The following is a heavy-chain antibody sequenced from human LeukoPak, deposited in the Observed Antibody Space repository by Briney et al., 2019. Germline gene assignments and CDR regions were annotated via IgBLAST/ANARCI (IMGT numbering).Heavy chain of an antibody. CDR2: INHSGST. V-gene: IGHV4-34*01. CDR1: GGSFSGYY. CDR3: ARGLWYSSSKAYY. D-gene: IGHD6-6*01. J-gene: IGHJ4*02. Sequence: SETLSLTCAVYGGSFSGYYWSWIRQPPGKGLEWIGEINHSGSTNYNPSLKSRVTISVDTSKNQFSLKLSSVTAADTAVYYCARGLWYSSSKAYYWGQGTLVTVSS.